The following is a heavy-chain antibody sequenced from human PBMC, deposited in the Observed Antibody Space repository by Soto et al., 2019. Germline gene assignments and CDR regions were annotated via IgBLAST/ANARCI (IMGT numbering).Heavy chain of an antibody. CDR1: GGSVSNGSYY. D-gene: IGHD6-19*01. Sequence: QVQLRESGPGLVKPSETLSLTCTVSGGSVSNGSYYWSWIRQPPGQGLEWIGYIYYSGSTNYNPALKSRVTISVDTSKNQFSLKLSSVTAADTAVCYCARGMGSGWYLRRVLNWFDPWGQGTLVTVSS. CDR3: ARGMGSGWYLRRVLNWFDP. V-gene: IGHV4-61*01. CDR2: IYYSGST. J-gene: IGHJ5*02.